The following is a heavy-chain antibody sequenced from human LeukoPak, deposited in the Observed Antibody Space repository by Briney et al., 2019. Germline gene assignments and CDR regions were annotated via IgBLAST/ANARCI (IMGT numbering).Heavy chain of an antibody. Sequence: GGSLRLSCAASGFTFLTYAMSWVRQAPGKGLQWVSVIRDSGASTYYADSVKGRFTISRDNSKNTLYLQMNSLRAEDTAVYYCAILGELSYYGMDVWGQGTTVTVSS. J-gene: IGHJ6*02. CDR2: IRDSGAST. CDR1: GFTFLTYA. D-gene: IGHD3-10*01. CDR3: AILGELSYYGMDV. V-gene: IGHV3-23*01.